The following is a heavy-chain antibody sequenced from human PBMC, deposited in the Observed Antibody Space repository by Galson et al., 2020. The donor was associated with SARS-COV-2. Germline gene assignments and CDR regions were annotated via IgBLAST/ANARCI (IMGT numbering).Heavy chain of an antibody. V-gene: IGHV5-10-1*01. Sequence: GESLKISCQGSGHSFNSYWNTWVRQVPGKGLEWMGEIDPSDSYTRYSPSFQGHVSISVDKSINTAYLQWSSLKASDTGMYYCAVQGYSYEDYDCWGQGTLVTVSS. D-gene: IGHD5-18*01. CDR2: IDPSDSYT. CDR3: AVQGYSYEDYDC. J-gene: IGHJ4*02. CDR1: GHSFNSYW.